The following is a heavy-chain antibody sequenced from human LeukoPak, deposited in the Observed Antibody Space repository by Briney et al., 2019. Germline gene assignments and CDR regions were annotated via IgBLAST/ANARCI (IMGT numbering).Heavy chain of an antibody. J-gene: IGHJ3*02. CDR2: MNPNSGNT. Sequence: ASVKVSCKASGYTFTSYDINWVRQATGQGLEWMGWMNPNSGNTGYAQKFQGRVTITRNTSISTAYMELSSLRSEDTAVYYCATSIAAAGLDAFDIWGQGTMVTVSS. CDR1: GYTFTSYD. CDR3: ATSIAAAGLDAFDI. D-gene: IGHD6-13*01. V-gene: IGHV1-8*03.